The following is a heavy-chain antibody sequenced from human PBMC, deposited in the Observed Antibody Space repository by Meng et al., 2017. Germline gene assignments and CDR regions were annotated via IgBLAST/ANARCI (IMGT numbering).Heavy chain of an antibody. V-gene: IGHV4-34*01. Sequence: QVPLQPRGAGLLRPSEPLPLTSVVYGGLFRCYHWSLIRQPQGKGLEWIGEINHSGSTNYNPSLKSRVTISVDTSKNQFSLKLSSVTAADTAVYYCARGRYFDWLSYRYYFDYWGQGTLVTVSS. CDR2: INHSGST. D-gene: IGHD3-9*01. CDR3: ARGRYFDWLSYRYYFDY. J-gene: IGHJ4*02. CDR1: GGLFRCYH.